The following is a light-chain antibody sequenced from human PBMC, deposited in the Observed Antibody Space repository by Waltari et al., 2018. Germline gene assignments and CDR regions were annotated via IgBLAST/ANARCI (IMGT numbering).Light chain of an antibody. V-gene: IGKV1-16*01. CDR2: AAS. J-gene: IGKJ4*01. Sequence: DIQMTQSPSSLSASVGDRVTITCRASQPITNNLAWLQQKPANAPKSLIYAASNLQSGVPSRFSASGSRTDFTLTISSLQAEDSGTDYCQQHSDYPLTFGGGTKVEIK. CDR3: QQHSDYPLT. CDR1: QPITNN.